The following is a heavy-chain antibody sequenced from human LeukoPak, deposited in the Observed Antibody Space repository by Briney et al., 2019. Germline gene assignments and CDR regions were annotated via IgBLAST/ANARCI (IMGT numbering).Heavy chain of an antibody. D-gene: IGHD3-9*01. CDR3: AKDMRFDWTPYYFDY. CDR2: ISGSGGST. J-gene: IGHJ4*02. V-gene: IGHV3-23*01. Sequence: GGSLRLSCAASGVTLSSFAMSWARQDPGKGLEWVSAISGSGGSTYYADSVKGRFTISRDNSKNTLYLQMNSLRAGDTAVYYCAKDMRFDWTPYYFDYWGQGTLVTVSS. CDR1: GVTLSSFA.